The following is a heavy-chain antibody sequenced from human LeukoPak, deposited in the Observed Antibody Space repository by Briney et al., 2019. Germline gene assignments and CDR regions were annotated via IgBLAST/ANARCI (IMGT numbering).Heavy chain of an antibody. CDR1: GFTFSSYW. D-gene: IGHD1-1*01. CDR2: INSDGSST. V-gene: IGHV3-74*01. Sequence: GGSLRLSCAASGFTFSSYWMHWVRQAPGKGLVWVSRINSDGSSTSYADSVKGRFTISRDNAKNSLYLQMHRLRAEDTAVYYCARERQLERLAFGKEGSAFDYWGQGTLVTVSS. J-gene: IGHJ4*02. CDR3: ARERQLERLAFGKEGSAFDY.